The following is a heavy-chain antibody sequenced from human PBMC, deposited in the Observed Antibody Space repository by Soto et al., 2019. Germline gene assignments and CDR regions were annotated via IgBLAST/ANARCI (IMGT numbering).Heavy chain of an antibody. D-gene: IGHD1-1*01. CDR1: GDTSSSFT. CDR3: ARGALTTQTYYYGMDV. CDR2: IVPFFGTT. J-gene: IGHJ6*02. Sequence: SVKVSCKASGDTSSSFTVSWLRQAPGQGLEWMGGIVPFFGTTNYPQKFRDRVTITADESTNTAYMELTSLTSGDTAVYYCARGALTTQTYYYGMDVWGQGTTVTVSS. V-gene: IGHV1-69*13.